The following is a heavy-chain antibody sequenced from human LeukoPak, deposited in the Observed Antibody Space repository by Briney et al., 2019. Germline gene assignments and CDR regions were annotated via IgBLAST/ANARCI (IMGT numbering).Heavy chain of an antibody. CDR3: ARLKAYNSKAFDI. CDR2: INPNTGGT. J-gene: IGHJ3*02. CDR1: GYTFTGYY. V-gene: IGHV1-2*02. D-gene: IGHD1-20*01. Sequence: GASVKVSCKASGYTFTGYYMHWVRQAPGQGLEWMGWINPNTGGTNYAQKFQDRVTMTRDTSISTAYMELSRLRSDDTAMYYCARLKAYNSKAFDIWGQGTVVTVPS.